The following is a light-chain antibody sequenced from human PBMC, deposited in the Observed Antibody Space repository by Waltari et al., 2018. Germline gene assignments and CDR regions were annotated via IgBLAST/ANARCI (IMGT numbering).Light chain of an antibody. CDR3: QKYNSAPLT. CDR1: QGIGNY. CDR2: SAS. J-gene: IGKJ4*01. Sequence: DNQITQSPSSLSASVGDRVTITCRASQGIGNYLAWYQQKPGKVPKLLIYSASTLQSGVPARFSGSGSGSDFTLPISSLQPEDVATYYCQKYNSAPLTFGGGSKVEIK. V-gene: IGKV1-27*01.